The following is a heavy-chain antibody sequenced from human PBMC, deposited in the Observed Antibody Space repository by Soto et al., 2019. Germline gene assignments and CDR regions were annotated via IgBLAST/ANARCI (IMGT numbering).Heavy chain of an antibody. Sequence: QVQLVQSGAEVKKPGASVKVSCKASGYTFSSYGISWVRQAPGQGLEWMGWISAYNGNTNYAQKLQGRVTMTTDTSTSTAYMELRSLRSDDTAVYYCARTDTVTVLGYYFDYWGQGTLVTVSS. J-gene: IGHJ4*02. D-gene: IGHD4-17*01. V-gene: IGHV1-18*01. CDR2: ISAYNGNT. CDR1: GYTFSSYG. CDR3: ARTDTVTVLGYYFDY.